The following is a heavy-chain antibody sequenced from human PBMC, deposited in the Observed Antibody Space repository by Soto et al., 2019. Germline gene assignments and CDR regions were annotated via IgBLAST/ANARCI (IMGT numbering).Heavy chain of an antibody. CDR2: ISSSSSYI. Sequence: EEQLVESGGGLVKPGGSLRLSCAASGFTFSSYSMNWVRQAPGKGLEWVSSISSSSSYIYYADSVKGRFTISRDNAKNSLYLQMNSLRAEDTAVYYCAKEAGELSTRSFDYWAQGTLVTVSS. CDR3: AKEAGELSTRSFDY. CDR1: GFTFSSYS. V-gene: IGHV3-21*01. J-gene: IGHJ4*02. D-gene: IGHD3-16*02.